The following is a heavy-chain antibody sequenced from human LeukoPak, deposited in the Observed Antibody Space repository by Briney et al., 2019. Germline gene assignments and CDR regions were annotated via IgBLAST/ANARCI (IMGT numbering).Heavy chain of an antibody. CDR2: ISSSSSYI. CDR3: AIVQALNWFDP. Sequence: GGSLRLSCAASGFTFSSYSMNWVRQAPGKGLEWVSSISSSSSYIYYADSVKGRFTISRDNAKNSLYLQINSLRAEDTPGNYCAIVQALNWFDPWGQGTLVTVSS. D-gene: IGHD4-11*01. CDR1: GFTFSSYS. J-gene: IGHJ5*02. V-gene: IGHV3-21*01.